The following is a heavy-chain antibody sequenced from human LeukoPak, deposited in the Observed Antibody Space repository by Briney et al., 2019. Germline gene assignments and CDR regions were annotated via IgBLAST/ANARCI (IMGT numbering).Heavy chain of an antibody. V-gene: IGHV3-66*01. J-gene: IGHJ4*02. Sequence: GGSLRLSCAVSGFTVSSNCMSWVRQAPGKGLEWVSVIYSGGSTYYADFVKGRFTISRDNSKNTLHLQMNSLRAEDTAVYYCARVYSPYWGQGTLVTVSS. CDR3: ARVYSPY. CDR2: IYSGGST. D-gene: IGHD2-15*01. CDR1: GFTVSSNC.